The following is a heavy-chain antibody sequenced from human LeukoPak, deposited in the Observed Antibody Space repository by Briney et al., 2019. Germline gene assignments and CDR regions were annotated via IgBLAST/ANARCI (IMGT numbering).Heavy chain of an antibody. CDR1: GFTFSNYG. CDR3: AKVKLESDY. D-gene: IGHD5-24*01. Sequence: PGRSLRLSCAGSGFTFSNYGMHWVRQAPGKGPEWVAVISYDGTNKYYADSVKGRFTISRDNSKNTLYLQMNSLRAEDTAVYYCAKVKLESDYWGQGTLVTVSS. J-gene: IGHJ4*02. CDR2: ISYDGTNK. V-gene: IGHV3-30*18.